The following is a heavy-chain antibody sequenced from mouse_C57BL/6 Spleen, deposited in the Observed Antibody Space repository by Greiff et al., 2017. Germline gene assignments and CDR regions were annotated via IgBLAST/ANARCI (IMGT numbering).Heavy chain of an antibody. CDR2: IYPGDGDT. CDR1: GYAFSSSW. D-gene: IGHD1-1*01. V-gene: IGHV1-82*01. CDR3: ARWCYGTSFAY. J-gene: IGHJ3*01. Sequence: VHLVESGPELVKPGASVKISCKASGYAFSSSWMNWVKQRPGKGLEWIGRIYPGDGDTNYNGKFKGKATLTADKSSSTAYMQLSSLTSEDSAVYFGARWCYGTSFAYWGQGTLVTVSA.